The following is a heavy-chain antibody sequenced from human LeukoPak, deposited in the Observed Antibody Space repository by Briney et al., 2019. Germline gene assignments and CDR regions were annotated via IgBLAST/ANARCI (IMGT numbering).Heavy chain of an antibody. Sequence: PGGSLRLSCAASGFTFSDHYMDWVRQAPGKGLEWIGRTRNKANSYTTEYAASVKGRFTISRDDSKTSLYLQMNSLTSEDTALYYCARVHGTTWSPHHLDNWGQGTLVTVSS. CDR2: TRNKANSYTT. CDR3: ARVHGTTWSPHHLDN. D-gene: IGHD1-14*01. CDR1: GFTFSDHY. J-gene: IGHJ4*02. V-gene: IGHV3-72*01.